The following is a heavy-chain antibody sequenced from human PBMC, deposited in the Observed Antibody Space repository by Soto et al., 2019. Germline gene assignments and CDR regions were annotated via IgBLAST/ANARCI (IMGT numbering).Heavy chain of an antibody. CDR1: GGSISSSSYY. CDR3: ARGLLDLVRGARYGMDV. J-gene: IGHJ6*02. CDR2: IYYSGST. D-gene: IGHD3-10*01. Sequence: SETLSLTCTVSGGSISSSSYYWGWIRQPPGKGLEWIGSIYYSGSTYYNPSLKSRVTISVDTSKNQFSLKLSSVTAADTAVYYCARGLLDLVRGARYGMDVWG. V-gene: IGHV4-39*01.